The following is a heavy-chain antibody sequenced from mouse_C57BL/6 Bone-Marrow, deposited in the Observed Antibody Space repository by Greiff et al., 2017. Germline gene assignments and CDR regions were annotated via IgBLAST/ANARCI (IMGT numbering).Heavy chain of an antibody. V-gene: IGHV5-17*01. J-gene: IGHJ3*01. CDR1: GFTFSDYG. Sequence: EVQVVESGGGLVKPGGSLKLSCAASGFTFSDYGMHWVRQAPEKGLEWVAYISSGSSTIYYADKVKGRFTISRDNAKNTLFLQMTSLRAEDGARCCCGRRWFAYWGQGTLVTVSA. CDR2: ISSGSSTI. CDR3: GRRWFAY.